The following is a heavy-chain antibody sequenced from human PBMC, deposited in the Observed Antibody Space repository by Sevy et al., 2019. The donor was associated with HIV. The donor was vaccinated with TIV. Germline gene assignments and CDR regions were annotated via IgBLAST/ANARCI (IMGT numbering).Heavy chain of an antibody. V-gene: IGHV3-21*01. Sequence: GGSLRLSCAASGFTFSSYSMNWVRQAPGKGLEWVSSISSSSSYIYYADSVKGRFTISRDNAKSSLYLQMNSLRAEDTAVYYCARVEWELLQGSAFDIWGQGTMVTVSS. CDR1: GFTFSSYS. CDR2: ISSSSSYI. J-gene: IGHJ3*02. CDR3: ARVEWELLQGSAFDI. D-gene: IGHD1-26*01.